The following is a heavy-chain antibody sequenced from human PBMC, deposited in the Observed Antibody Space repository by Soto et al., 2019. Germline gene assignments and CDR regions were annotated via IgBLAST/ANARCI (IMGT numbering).Heavy chain of an antibody. Sequence: GGSLRLSCAASGFTFSSYAMSWVRQAPGKGLEWVANIKQDGSEKYYVDSVKGRFTISRGNAKNSLYLQMNSLRAEDTAVYYCARVGIAAAGNFDYWXQGTLVTVSS. V-gene: IGHV3-7*01. J-gene: IGHJ4*02. CDR1: GFTFSSYA. CDR2: IKQDGSEK. D-gene: IGHD6-13*01. CDR3: ARVGIAAAGNFDY.